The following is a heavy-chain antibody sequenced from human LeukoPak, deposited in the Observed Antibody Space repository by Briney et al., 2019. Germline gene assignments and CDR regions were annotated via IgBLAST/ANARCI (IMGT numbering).Heavy chain of an antibody. CDR1: GFTFGNYA. CDR2: VNRDGSET. Sequence: PGGSLRLSCEASGFTFGNYAMNWVRQVPGRGPEWVANVNRDGSETYYLDSVKGRFTISKDNAKSSLYLQMNSLRAEDTALYHCARNNGMDVWGQGTTVIVSS. V-gene: IGHV3-7*03. J-gene: IGHJ6*02. CDR3: ARNNGMDV.